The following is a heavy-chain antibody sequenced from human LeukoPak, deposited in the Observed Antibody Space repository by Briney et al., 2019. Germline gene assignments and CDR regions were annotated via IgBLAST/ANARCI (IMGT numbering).Heavy chain of an antibody. V-gene: IGHV4-34*01. CDR2: INHSGST. CDR1: GGSFSGYY. Sequence: SETLSLTCAVYGGSFSGYYWSWIRQPPGKGLEWIGEINHSGSTNYNPSLESRVTISVDTSKNQFSLKLSSVTAADTAVYYCAFWSGYYSGSGEYNWGQGTLVTVSS. D-gene: IGHD3-3*01. J-gene: IGHJ4*02. CDR3: AFWSGYYSGSGEYN.